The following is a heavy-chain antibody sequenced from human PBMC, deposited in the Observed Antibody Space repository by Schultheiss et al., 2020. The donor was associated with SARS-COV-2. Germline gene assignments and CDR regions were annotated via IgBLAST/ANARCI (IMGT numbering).Heavy chain of an antibody. Sequence: SETLSLTCTVSGGSISSYYWGWIRQPPGKGLEWIGSIYYSGSTYYNPSLKSRVTISVDTSKNQFSLKLSSVTAADTAVYYCARDLPCSSTSCYSRSYYMDVWGKGTTVTVSS. V-gene: IGHV4-39*02. J-gene: IGHJ6*03. CDR1: GGSISSYY. D-gene: IGHD2-2*01. CDR2: IYYSGST. CDR3: ARDLPCSSTSCYSRSYYMDV.